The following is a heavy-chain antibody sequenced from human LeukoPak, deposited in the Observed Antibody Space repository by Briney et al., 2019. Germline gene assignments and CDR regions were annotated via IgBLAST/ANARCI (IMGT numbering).Heavy chain of an antibody. CDR2: ISWNSGSI. CDR3: AKESHYQPH. V-gene: IGHV3-9*01. J-gene: IGHJ4*02. Sequence: GGSLRLSCAASGFTFDDYAMHWVRQAPGKGLEWVSGISWNSGSIGYADSVKGRFTISRDNSKNTLYPQMNSLRAEDTAVYYCAKESHYQPHWGQGTLVTVSS. D-gene: IGHD2-2*01. CDR1: GFTFDDYA.